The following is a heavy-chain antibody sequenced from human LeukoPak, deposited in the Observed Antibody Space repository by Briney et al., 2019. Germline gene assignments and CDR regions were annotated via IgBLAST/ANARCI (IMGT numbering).Heavy chain of an antibody. V-gene: IGHV3-53*01. CDR1: GFTVSSNY. CDR2: IYSGGST. CDR3: AGTYYYDMGAFDI. J-gene: IGHJ3*02. D-gene: IGHD3-22*01. Sequence: GGSLRLSCAASGFTVSSNYMNWVRQAPGKGLEWVSVIYSGGSTYYADSVKGRFTISRDNSKNTLYLQMNSLRAEDTAVYFCAGTYYYDMGAFDIWGQGTMVTVSS.